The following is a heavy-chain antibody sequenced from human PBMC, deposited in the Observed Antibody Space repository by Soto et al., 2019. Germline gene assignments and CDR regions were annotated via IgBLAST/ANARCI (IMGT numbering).Heavy chain of an antibody. V-gene: IGHV4-34*01. Sequence: PSETLCLTYAVYGGSFGGYYWSWIRQPPGKGLEWIGEINHSGSTNYNPSLKSRVTISVDTSKNQFSLKLSSVTAADTAVYYSARENYGDALWGQGTLVTVS. CDR2: INHSGST. J-gene: IGHJ4*02. CDR3: ARENYGDAL. CDR1: GGSFGGYY. D-gene: IGHD4-17*01.